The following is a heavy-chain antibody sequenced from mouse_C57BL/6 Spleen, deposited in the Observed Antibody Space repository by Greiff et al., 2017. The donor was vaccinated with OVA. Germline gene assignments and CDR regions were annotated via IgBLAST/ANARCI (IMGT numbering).Heavy chain of an antibody. CDR3: ATTMVTTAPYAMDY. D-gene: IGHD2-2*01. CDR1: GYTFTSYW. CDR2: IHPNSGGT. V-gene: IGHV1-64*01. J-gene: IGHJ4*01. Sequence: QVQLQQPGAELVKPGASVKLSCKASGYTFTSYWMPWVKQRPGQGLEWIGTIHPNSGGTNYNEKFKSKATLTVDKSSSTAYMQLSSLTSEDSAVYYCATTMVTTAPYAMDYWGQGTSVTVSS.